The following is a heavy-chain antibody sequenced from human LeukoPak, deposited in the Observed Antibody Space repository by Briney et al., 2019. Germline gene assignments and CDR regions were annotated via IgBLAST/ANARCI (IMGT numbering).Heavy chain of an antibody. D-gene: IGHD4-17*01. CDR3: ARVSLYGDQGGWFDP. Sequence: GGSLRLSCAASGFTFSSYSMNWVRQAPGKGLEWVSSVSSSSSYIYYAGSVKGRFTISRDNAKNSLYLQMNSLRAEDTAVYYCARVSLYGDQGGWFDPWGQGTLVTVS. CDR2: VSSSSSYI. J-gene: IGHJ5*02. V-gene: IGHV3-21*01. CDR1: GFTFSSYS.